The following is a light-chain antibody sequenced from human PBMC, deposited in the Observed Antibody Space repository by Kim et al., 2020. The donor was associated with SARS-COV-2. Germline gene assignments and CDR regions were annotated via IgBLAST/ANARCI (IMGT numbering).Light chain of an antibody. Sequence: QSALTQPASVSGSPGQSITISCTGSSSDVGSNNLVSWYQQHPGTAPKLIIYEGNQGPLGVSNRFSGSKSGNTASLTISGLQAEDEADYYCCSYAGSNSFVFGTGTKVTVL. CDR2: EGN. V-gene: IGLV2-23*01. CDR3: CSYAGSNSFV. CDR1: SSDVGSNNL. J-gene: IGLJ1*01.